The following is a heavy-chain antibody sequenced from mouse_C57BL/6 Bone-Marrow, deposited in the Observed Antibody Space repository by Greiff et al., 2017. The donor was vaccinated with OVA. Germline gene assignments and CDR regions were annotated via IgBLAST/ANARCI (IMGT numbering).Heavy chain of an antibody. Sequence: QVQLKESGAELGRPGASVKLSCKASGYTFTSYGISWVKQRTGQGLEWIGEIYPRSGNTYYNEKFKGKATLTADKSSSTAYMELRSLTSEDSAVYFCARWGVVAYYFDYWGQGTTLTVSS. CDR3: ARWGVVAYYFDY. V-gene: IGHV1-81*01. J-gene: IGHJ2*01. CDR1: GYTFTSYG. CDR2: IYPRSGNT. D-gene: IGHD1-1*01.